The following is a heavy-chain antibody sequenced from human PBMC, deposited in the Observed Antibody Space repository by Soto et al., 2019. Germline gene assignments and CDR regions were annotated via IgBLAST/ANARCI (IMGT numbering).Heavy chain of an antibody. D-gene: IGHD6-6*01. J-gene: IGHJ6*03. V-gene: IGHV3-23*01. CDR2: ISSSGGSV. Sequence: EVQLLESGGGLVQPGGSLRLSCAASGFTFSNYAMSWVRQAPGKGLEWVSSISSSGGSVYYADSVKGRFTISRDNSQNTLYLQVNSLRAEDTAVYYCAKGTEYSSSRYYYYMDVWGKGTTVTVSS. CDR1: GFTFSNYA. CDR3: AKGTEYSSSRYYYYMDV.